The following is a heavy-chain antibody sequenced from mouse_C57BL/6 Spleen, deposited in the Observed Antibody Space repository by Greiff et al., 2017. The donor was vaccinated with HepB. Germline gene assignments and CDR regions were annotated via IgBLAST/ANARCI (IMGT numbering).Heavy chain of an antibody. V-gene: IGHV1-53*01. CDR1: GYTFTSYW. J-gene: IGHJ4*01. D-gene: IGHD1-1*01. Sequence: QVHVKQPGTELVKPGASVKLSCKASGYTFTSYWMHWVKQRPGQGLEWIGNINPSNGGTNYNEKFKSKATLTVDKSSSTAYMQLSSLTSEDSAVYYCARRGYGSRYYYAMDYWGQGTSVTVSS. CDR3: ARRGYGSRYYYAMDY. CDR2: INPSNGGT.